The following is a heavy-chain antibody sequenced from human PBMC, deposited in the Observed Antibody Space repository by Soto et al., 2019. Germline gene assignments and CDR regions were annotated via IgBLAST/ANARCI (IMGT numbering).Heavy chain of an antibody. J-gene: IGHJ4*02. Sequence: QVQLVQSGAEVKKPGASVKVSCKPFGYTFTSYYIHCVRQAPGEGLEWMGIVNPSSGVTGYTQKFQGRVTMTTDTSTSTVYMELSSLRSEDTAVYYCARDMREGLSGWHGVDYWGQGTLVTVSS. CDR2: VNPSSGVT. D-gene: IGHD6-19*01. V-gene: IGHV1-46*01. CDR1: GYTFTSYY. CDR3: ARDMREGLSGWHGVDY.